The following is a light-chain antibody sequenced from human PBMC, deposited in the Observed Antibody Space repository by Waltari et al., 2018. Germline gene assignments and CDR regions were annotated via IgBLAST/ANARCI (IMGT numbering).Light chain of an antibody. CDR1: SGDVGDYNY. J-gene: IGLJ2*01. Sequence: QSALTQPRSVSGSPGQSVTISCTGTSGDVGDYNYVSWYQEQPSKAPRLTSYDVGERPSGVPRRFSAYKSGSTASLTISGLQAEDEGSDHCCSRAGSSVVFGGGTKLTVL. CDR2: DVG. CDR3: CSRAGSSVV. V-gene: IGLV2-11*01.